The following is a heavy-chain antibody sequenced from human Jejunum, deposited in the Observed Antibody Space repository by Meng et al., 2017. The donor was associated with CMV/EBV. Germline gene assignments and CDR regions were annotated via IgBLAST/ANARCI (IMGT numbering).Heavy chain of an antibody. CDR1: GGSFSTYT. CDR2: LIPVLNKA. J-gene: IGHJ4*02. V-gene: IGHV1-69*01. CDR3: ARGRGNQPLFDY. D-gene: IGHD2/OR15-2a*01. Sequence: QVQVLQSGAEVKKPGSSVKVACKTSGGSFSTYTFSWVRQAPGQGLEWMGGLIPVLNKAKSAPRFQDRVTFTADETTTTAYMELSSLTFEDTAVYFCARGRGNQPLFDYWGQGTLVTVSS.